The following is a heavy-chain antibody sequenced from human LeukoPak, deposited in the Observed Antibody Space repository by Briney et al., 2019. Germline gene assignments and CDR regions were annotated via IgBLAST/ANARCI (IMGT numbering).Heavy chain of an antibody. CDR1: GFTFSSYA. V-gene: IGHV3-23*01. CDR2: ISGNGGST. D-gene: IGHD4-17*01. Sequence: GGSLRLSCAASGFTFSSYAMRWVRQAPGKGLKWVSAISGNGGSTCYADSVKGRFTISRDNSKNTLYLQMNSLRAEDTAVYYCAKRDYTVTTSYYYYGMDVWGQGTTVTVSS. CDR3: AKRDYTVTTSYYYYGMDV. J-gene: IGHJ6*02.